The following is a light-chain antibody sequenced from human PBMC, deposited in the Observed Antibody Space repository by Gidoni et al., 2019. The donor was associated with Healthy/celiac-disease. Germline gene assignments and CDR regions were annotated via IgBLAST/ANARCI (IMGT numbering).Light chain of an antibody. CDR2: DAS. V-gene: IGKV1-13*02. CDR1: QGISSA. J-gene: IGKJ3*01. CDR3: QQFNSYPS. Sequence: AIQLTQSPSSLSASVGDRVTITCRASQGISSALAWYQKKPGKAPKLLIYDASSLESGVPSRFSGSGSGTDFTLTISSLQPEDFATYYCQQFNSYPSFGPGTKVDIK.